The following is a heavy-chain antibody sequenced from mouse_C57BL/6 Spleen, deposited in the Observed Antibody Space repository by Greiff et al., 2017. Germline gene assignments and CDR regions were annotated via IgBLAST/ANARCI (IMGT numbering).Heavy chain of an antibody. CDR1: GYTFTSYW. D-gene: IGHD2-5*01. J-gene: IGHJ1*03. V-gene: IGHV1-64*01. CDR3: ARSYYSKGYFDV. Sequence: QVQLQQPGAELVKPGASVKLSCKASGYTFTSYWMHWVKQRPGQGLEWIGMIHPNSGSTNYNEKFKSKATLTVDKSSSTAYMQLSSLTSEDSAVYYCARSYYSKGYFDVWGTGTTVTVSS. CDR2: IHPNSGST.